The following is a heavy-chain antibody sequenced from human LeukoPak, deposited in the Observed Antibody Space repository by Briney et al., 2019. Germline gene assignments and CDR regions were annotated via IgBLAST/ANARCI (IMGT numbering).Heavy chain of an antibody. D-gene: IGHD2-2*02. CDR2: IKQDGSEK. CDR1: GFTFSSYW. CDR3: ARDGPFIPTWWYFDL. Sequence: GGSLRLSCAASGFTFSSYWMSWVRQAPGKGLEWVANIKQDGSEKYYVDSVKGRFTISRDNAKNSLYLQMNSLRAEDTAVYYCARDGPFIPTWWYFDLWGRGTLVTVSS. J-gene: IGHJ2*01. V-gene: IGHV3-7*03.